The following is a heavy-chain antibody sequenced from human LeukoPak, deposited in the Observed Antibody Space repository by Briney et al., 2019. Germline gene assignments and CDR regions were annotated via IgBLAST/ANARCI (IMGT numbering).Heavy chain of an antibody. D-gene: IGHD5-18*01. CDR3: AKLGYPDY. CDR1: GGSISSYY. V-gene: IGHV4-59*01. J-gene: IGHJ4*02. Sequence: SETLSLTCTVSGGSISSYYWSWIRLPPGKGLEWIGYIYYTGSTNYNPPLKSRVTISVDTSKSQFSLKLSSVTAADTAVYYCAKLGYPDYWGQGTLVTVSS. CDR2: IYYTGST.